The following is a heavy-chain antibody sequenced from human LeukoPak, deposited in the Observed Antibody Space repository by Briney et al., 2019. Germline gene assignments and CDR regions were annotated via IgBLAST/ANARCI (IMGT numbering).Heavy chain of an antibody. CDR1: GYTFTSYY. V-gene: IGHV1-46*01. CDR2: INPSGGST. CDR3: ARGTVAGTAQDY. Sequence: ASVKVSCKASGYTFTSYYMHWVRQAPGQGLEWMGIINPSGGSTSYAQKFQGRVTMTRDASTSTVYMELSSLRPEDTAVYYCARGTVAGTAQDYWGQGTLVTVSS. D-gene: IGHD6-19*01. J-gene: IGHJ4*02.